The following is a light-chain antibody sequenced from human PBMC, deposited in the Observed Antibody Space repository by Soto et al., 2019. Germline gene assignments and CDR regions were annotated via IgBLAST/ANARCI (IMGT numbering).Light chain of an antibody. Sequence: QSVLTQPASVSGSPGQSITISCTGTSSDVGGYNYVSWYQQHPGKAPKLMIYEVTKRPAGVPDRFSGSKSGNTASLTVSGLQAEDEADYYCSSDAGNYNYVFGTGTKVTVL. J-gene: IGLJ1*01. V-gene: IGLV2-8*01. CDR3: SSDAGNYNYV. CDR1: SSDVGGYNY. CDR2: EVT.